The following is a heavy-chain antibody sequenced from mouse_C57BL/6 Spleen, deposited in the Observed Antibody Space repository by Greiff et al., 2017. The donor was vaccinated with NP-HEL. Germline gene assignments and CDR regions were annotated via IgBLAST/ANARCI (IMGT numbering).Heavy chain of an antibody. Sequence: QVQLQQSGAELVRPGTSVKISCKASGYAFSSYWMNWVKQRPGKGLEWIGQIYPGDGDTNYNGKFKGKATLTADKSSSTAYMQLSSLTSEDSAVYFCVSYYSNWGFAYWGQGTLVTVSA. J-gene: IGHJ3*01. D-gene: IGHD2-5*01. CDR2: IYPGDGDT. CDR3: VSYYSNWGFAY. CDR1: GYAFSSYW. V-gene: IGHV1-80*01.